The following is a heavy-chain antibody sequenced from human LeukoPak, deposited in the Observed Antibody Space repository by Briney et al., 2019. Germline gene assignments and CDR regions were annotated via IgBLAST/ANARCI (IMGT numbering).Heavy chain of an antibody. CDR3: ATDPWYSGSYRDY. D-gene: IGHD1-26*01. J-gene: IGHJ4*02. Sequence: ASVKVSCKVSGYTLTELSMHWVRQAPGKGLEWMGGFDPEGGETIYAQKFQGRVTMTEDTSTDTAYMELSSLRSEDTAVYYCATDPWYSGSYRDYWGQGTLVTVSS. CDR1: GYTLTELS. V-gene: IGHV1-24*01. CDR2: FDPEGGET.